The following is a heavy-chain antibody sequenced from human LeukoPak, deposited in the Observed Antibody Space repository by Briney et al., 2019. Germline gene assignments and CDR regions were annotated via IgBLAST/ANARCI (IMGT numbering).Heavy chain of an antibody. CDR3: ARKEWVPYYFDY. Sequence: SETLSLTCTVSGDSISNYYWSWIRQPPGKGLEWIGYISYSGSTNYNPSLKSRVTISVDTSKNQFSLKLTSVTAADTAVYYSARKEWVPYYFDYWGQGNQVTVSS. CDR1: GDSISNYY. J-gene: IGHJ4*02. D-gene: IGHD3-3*01. CDR2: ISYSGST. V-gene: IGHV4-59*01.